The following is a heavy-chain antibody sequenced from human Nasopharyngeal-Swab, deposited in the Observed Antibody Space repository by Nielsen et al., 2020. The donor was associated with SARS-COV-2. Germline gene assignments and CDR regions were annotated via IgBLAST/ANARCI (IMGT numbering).Heavy chain of an antibody. D-gene: IGHD6-19*01. Sequence: ASVKVSCKASGYTFTGYYMHWVRQAPGQGLEWMGRINPNRGGTNYAQKFQGRVTMTRDTSISPAYMELSRLRSDDTGVHYCARAPTSVAGTGDYYYGMDVWGQGTTVTVSS. CDR2: INPNRGGT. J-gene: IGHJ6*02. CDR3: ARAPTSVAGTGDYYYGMDV. CDR1: GYTFTGYY. V-gene: IGHV1-2*05.